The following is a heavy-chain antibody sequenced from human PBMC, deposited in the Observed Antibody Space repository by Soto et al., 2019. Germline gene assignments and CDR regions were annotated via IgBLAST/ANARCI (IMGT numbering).Heavy chain of an antibody. CDR2: IYHGGTT. V-gene: IGHV4-38-2*02. CDR3: ARVHVMVVAGSTFDY. J-gene: IGHJ4*03. CDR1: GDSISSGSY. Sequence: SETLSRTCTVSGDSISSGSYWWFIRQPPGEGPEWIASIYHGGTTFYNPSLKSRISISVDTSKNQFSLRLTSVTAADTATYYCARVHVMVVAGSTFDYWGPGTLVTVSS. D-gene: IGHD6-19*01.